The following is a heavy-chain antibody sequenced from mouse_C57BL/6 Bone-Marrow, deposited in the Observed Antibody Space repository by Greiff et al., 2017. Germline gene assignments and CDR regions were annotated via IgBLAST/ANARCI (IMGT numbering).Heavy chain of an antibody. D-gene: IGHD1-1*01. CDR3: AREATVVAP. Sequence: DVMLVESGGGLVKPGGSLKLSCAASGFTFSSYAMSWVRQTPEKRLEWVATISDGGSYTYYPDNGKGRFTISRENAKNNLYLQMSHLKSEDTAMYYCAREATVVAPCGQGTLVTVSA. CDR2: ISDGGSYT. V-gene: IGHV5-4*01. J-gene: IGHJ3*01. CDR1: GFTFSSYA.